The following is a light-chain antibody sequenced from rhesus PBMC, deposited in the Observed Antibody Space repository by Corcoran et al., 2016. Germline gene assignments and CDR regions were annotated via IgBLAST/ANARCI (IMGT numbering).Light chain of an antibody. CDR1: SSDIGGYNY. CDR3: CSYAGSYTYI. Sequence: QAALTQPRSVSGSPGQSVTFSCTGTSSDIGGYNYVSWFQQHPGTAPKLMIYEVSKRPSGVSDRFSGSKAGNTASLTISGRQAEDEADYYCCSYAGSYTYIFGTGTRLTVL. CDR2: EVS. J-gene: IGLJ1*01. V-gene: IGLV2-32*01.